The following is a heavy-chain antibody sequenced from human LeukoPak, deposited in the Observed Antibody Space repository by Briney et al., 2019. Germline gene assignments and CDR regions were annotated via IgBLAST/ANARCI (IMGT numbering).Heavy chain of an antibody. D-gene: IGHD4-17*01. V-gene: IGHV3-74*01. CDR2: MNSDGT. CDR1: GFSFSSYW. CDR3: ARGYGDYFLYFDY. Sequence: GGSLRLSCAASGFSFSSYWMHWVRQDPGKGLVWVSGMNSDGTNYADSVKGRFTISRDNAKNPLYLQMNSLRADDTAVYYCARGYGDYFLYFDYWSQGALVTVSS. J-gene: IGHJ4*02.